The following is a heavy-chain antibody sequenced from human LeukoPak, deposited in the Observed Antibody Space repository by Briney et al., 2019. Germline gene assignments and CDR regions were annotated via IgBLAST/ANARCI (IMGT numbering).Heavy chain of an antibody. CDR2: IYRGDTT. CDR1: GFNVGGNY. D-gene: IGHD3-16*01. Sequence: PGGSLRVSCAASGFNVGGNYMSWVRQAPGKGLDWVSVIYRGDTTYYADSVEGRFTISTDNSRNMLYLQMNSLRPDDTAVYYCARDGGFGGPEGDNWFDTWGQGTLVTVSS. J-gene: IGHJ5*02. CDR3: ARDGGFGGPEGDNWFDT. V-gene: IGHV3-53*05.